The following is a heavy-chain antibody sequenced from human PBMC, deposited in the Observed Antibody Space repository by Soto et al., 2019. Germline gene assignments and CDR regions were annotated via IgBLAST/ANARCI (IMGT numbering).Heavy chain of an antibody. CDR2: IYYSGST. CDR1: GGSISSYY. CDR3: ARSNGFPRPSQWLVRYEVEAWFDP. V-gene: IGHV4-59*01. Sequence: SETLSLTCTVSGGSISSYYWSWIRQPPGKGLEWIGYIYYSGSTNYNPSLKSRVTISVDTSKNQFSLKLSSVTAADTAVYYCARSNGFPRPSQWLVRYEVEAWFDPWGQGTLVTVSS. J-gene: IGHJ5*02. D-gene: IGHD6-19*01.